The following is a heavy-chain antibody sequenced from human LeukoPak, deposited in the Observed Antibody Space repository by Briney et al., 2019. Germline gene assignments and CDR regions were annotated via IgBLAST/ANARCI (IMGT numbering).Heavy chain of an antibody. V-gene: IGHV3-30*02. D-gene: IGHD3-10*01. Sequence: GGPLRLSCAASGFTFSSYGMHWVRQAPGKGLEWVAFIRYDGSNKYYADSVKGRFTISRDNSKNTLYLQMNSLRAEDTAVYYCAKARGFGELFFDYWGQGTLVTVSS. CDR3: AKARGFGELFFDY. CDR2: IRYDGSNK. CDR1: GFTFSSYG. J-gene: IGHJ4*02.